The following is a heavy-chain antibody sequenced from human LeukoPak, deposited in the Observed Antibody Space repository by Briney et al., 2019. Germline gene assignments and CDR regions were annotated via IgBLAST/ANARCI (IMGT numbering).Heavy chain of an antibody. CDR2: ISYDGSNK. CDR1: GFTFSSYG. Sequence: QPEGSLRLSCAASGFTFSSYGMHWVRQAPGKGLEWVAVISYDGSNKYYADSVKGRFTISRDNSKNTLYLQMNSLRAEDTAVYYCAKDLLPHSSGYYYFDYWGQGTLVTVSS. CDR3: AKDLLPHSSGYYYFDY. J-gene: IGHJ4*02. V-gene: IGHV3-30*18. D-gene: IGHD3-22*01.